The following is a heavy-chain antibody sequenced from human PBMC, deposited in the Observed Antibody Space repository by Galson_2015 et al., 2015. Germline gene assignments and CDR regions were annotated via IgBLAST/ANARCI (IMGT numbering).Heavy chain of an antibody. Sequence: LRLSCAASGFTFDHYAMPWVRPAPGQGLEWVSGISWNSGRIGYADSVKGRFTISRDNAKNSLYLQMNSLRAEDTALYYCAKDIGEGAAVAGFDYWGQGTLVTVSS. D-gene: IGHD6-19*01. J-gene: IGHJ4*02. CDR2: ISWNSGRI. V-gene: IGHV3-9*01. CDR3: AKDIGEGAAVAGFDY. CDR1: GFTFDHYA.